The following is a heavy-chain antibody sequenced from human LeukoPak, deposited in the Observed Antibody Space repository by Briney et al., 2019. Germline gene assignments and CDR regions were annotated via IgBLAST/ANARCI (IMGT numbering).Heavy chain of an antibody. J-gene: IGHJ6*03. Sequence: SETLSHTCTVSGGSVSSGSYYWSWIRQPPGKGLEWIGYIYYSGSTNYNPSLKSRVTISVDTSKNQFSLKLSSVTAADTAVYYCARVDLGYCSSTSCYTSWSGYYYYYMDVWGKGTTVTVSS. V-gene: IGHV4-61*01. CDR3: ARVDLGYCSSTSCYTSWSGYYYYYMDV. CDR2: IYYSGST. D-gene: IGHD2-2*02. CDR1: GGSVSSGSYY.